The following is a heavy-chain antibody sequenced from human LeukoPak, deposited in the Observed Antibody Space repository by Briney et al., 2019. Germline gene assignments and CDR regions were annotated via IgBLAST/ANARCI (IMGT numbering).Heavy chain of an antibody. J-gene: IGHJ4*02. D-gene: IGHD3-10*01. CDR3: ARIGSGSYYHFDY. CDR2: ISYSGST. V-gene: IGHV4-59*01. Sequence: SETLSLTCSVSDGSMSRYNWSWIRQPPGKELEWIGYISYSGSTNYNPSLKSRVTISVDTSKNQLSLKLNSVTAADTAVYYCARIGSGSYYHFDYWGQGTLVTVSS. CDR1: DGSMSRYN.